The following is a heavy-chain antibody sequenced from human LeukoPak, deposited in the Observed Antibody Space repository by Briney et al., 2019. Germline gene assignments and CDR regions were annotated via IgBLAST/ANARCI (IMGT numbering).Heavy chain of an antibody. J-gene: IGHJ6*04. CDR1: GFTFSSYE. CDR2: ISSSGSTI. V-gene: IGHV3-48*03. D-gene: IGHD3-10*02. Sequence: QPGGSLSLSCAASGFTFSSYEMNWVRQAPGKGLERVSYISSSGSTIYYADSVKGRFTISRDNAKNSLYLQMNSLRAEDTAVYYCAELGITMIGGVWGKGTTVTISS. CDR3: AELGITMIGGV.